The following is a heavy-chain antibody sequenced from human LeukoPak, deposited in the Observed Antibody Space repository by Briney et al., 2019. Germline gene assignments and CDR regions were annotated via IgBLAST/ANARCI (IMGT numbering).Heavy chain of an antibody. J-gene: IGHJ4*02. V-gene: IGHV3-21*01. CDR2: ISSSSSYI. D-gene: IGHD2-2*01. CDR3: ARTSSTSCHSCFDY. CDR1: GFTFSSYS. Sequence: GGSLRLSCAASGFTFSSYSMNWDRQAPGKGLEWVSSISSSSSYIYYADSVKGRFTISRDNAKNSPYLQMNSLRAEDTAVYYCARTSSTSCHSCFDYWGQGTLVTVSS.